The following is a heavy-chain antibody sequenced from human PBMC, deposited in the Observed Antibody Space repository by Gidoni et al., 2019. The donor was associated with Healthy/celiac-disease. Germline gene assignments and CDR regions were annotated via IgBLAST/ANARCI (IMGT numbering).Heavy chain of an antibody. D-gene: IGHD3-22*01. CDR3: ARDVYYYDSSGYSPYFDY. Sequence: QVQLVESGGGVVQPGRSLRLSCAASGFTFSSYAMHWVRQAPGKGLEWVAVISYDGSNKYYADSVKGRFTISRDNSKNTLYLQMNSLRAEDTAVYYCARDVYYYDSSGYSPYFDYWGQGTLVTVSS. CDR2: ISYDGSNK. J-gene: IGHJ4*02. CDR1: GFTFSSYA. V-gene: IGHV3-30-3*01.